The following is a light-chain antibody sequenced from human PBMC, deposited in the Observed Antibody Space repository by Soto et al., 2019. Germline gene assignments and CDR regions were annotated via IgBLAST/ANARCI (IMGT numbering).Light chain of an antibody. V-gene: IGKV3-20*01. CDR3: QQYGSPPWT. Sequence: EILVTHSPSTLSLSPCEVATLSCSASQSVSSNYLAWYHQKSGQAPRLLIYAAFSRATGIPDRFSGSGSGTDFTLSIIRLEPEDFAVYYCQQYGSPPWTFGQGTKVDIK. J-gene: IGKJ1*01. CDR2: AAF. CDR1: QSVSSNY.